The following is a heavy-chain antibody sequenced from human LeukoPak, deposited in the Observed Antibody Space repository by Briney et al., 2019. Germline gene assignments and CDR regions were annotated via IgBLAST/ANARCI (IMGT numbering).Heavy chain of an antibody. D-gene: IGHD3-22*01. J-gene: IGHJ6*02. Sequence: SQTLSLTCAISGDSVSSNSAAWNWIRQSPSRGLERLGRTYYRSKWYNDYAVSVKSRITINPDTSKNQFSLQLNSVTPEDTAVYYCARGSHGSYYDSSGYYDPHYGMDVWGQGTTVTVSS. CDR2: TYYRSKWYN. V-gene: IGHV6-1*01. CDR1: GDSVSSNSAA. CDR3: ARGSHGSYYDSSGYYDPHYGMDV.